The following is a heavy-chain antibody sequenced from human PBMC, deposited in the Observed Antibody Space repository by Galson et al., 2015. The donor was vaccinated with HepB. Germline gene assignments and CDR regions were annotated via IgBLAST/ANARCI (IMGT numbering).Heavy chain of an antibody. D-gene: IGHD2-8*01. V-gene: IGHV4-31*02. CDR1: GFTFSSYS. CDR3: ARAVEPEEVYWNLYYFDY. Sequence: LRLSCAASGFTFSSYSMNWIRQHPGKGLEWIGYIYYSGSTYYNPSLKSRVTISVDTSKNQFSLKLSSVTAADTAVYYCARAVEPEEVYWNLYYFDYWGQGALVTVSS. J-gene: IGHJ4*02. CDR2: IYYSGST.